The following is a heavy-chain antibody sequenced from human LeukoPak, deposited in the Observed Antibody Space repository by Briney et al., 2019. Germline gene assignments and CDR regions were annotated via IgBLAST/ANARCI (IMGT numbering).Heavy chain of an antibody. V-gene: IGHV3-23*01. D-gene: IGHD2-2*02. CDR3: ARYGGRPSCYTCYYYMDV. CDR1: GFTFSSSA. J-gene: IGHJ6*03. CDR2: VSVAGTSA. Sequence: PGGSLRLSCAASGFTFSSSAMNWVSQVPGRGLEWVSAVSVAGTSAFYSACVRGRFAISRDNSKKTLYLEMSSLRAEDTAVYYCARYGGRPSCYTCYYYMDVWGKGTTVTVSS.